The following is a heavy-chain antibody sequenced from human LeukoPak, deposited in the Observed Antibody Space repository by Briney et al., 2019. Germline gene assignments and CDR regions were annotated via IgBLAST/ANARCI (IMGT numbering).Heavy chain of an antibody. CDR1: GFTFSSYG. CDR2: IKQDGSEK. V-gene: IGHV3-7*01. J-gene: IGHJ4*02. Sequence: GGSLRLSCAASGFTFSSYGMSWVRQAPGKGLEWVANIKQDGSEKYYVDSVKGRFTISRDNAKNSLYLQMNSLRAEDTAVYYCARASPNTVTTLQYFDYWGQGTLVTVSS. D-gene: IGHD4-17*01. CDR3: ARASPNTVTTLQYFDY.